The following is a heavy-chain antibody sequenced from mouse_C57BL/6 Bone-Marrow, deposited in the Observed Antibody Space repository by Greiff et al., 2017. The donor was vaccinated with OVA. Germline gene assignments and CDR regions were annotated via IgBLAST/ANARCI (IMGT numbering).Heavy chain of an antibody. CDR1: GFSLLSYA. D-gene: IGHD1-1*01. Sequence: VQLKGSGPGLVQPAQTLSITCTVSGFSLLSYALHWVLQSPGKGLEWLGVIWSGGSTDYNAAFISRLCIRTDNSTSQVFFKMNSLQADDTAIYYWAGRGDGRMPVAYWGQGTRVTVSA. CDR3: AGRGDGRMPVAY. J-gene: IGHJ3*01. CDR2: IWSGGST. V-gene: IGHV2-2*01.